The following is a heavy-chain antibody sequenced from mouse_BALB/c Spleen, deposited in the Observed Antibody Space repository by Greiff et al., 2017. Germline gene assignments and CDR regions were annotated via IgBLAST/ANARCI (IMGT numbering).Heavy chain of an antibody. V-gene: IGHV1S127*01. CDR2: IDPSDSET. D-gene: IGHD2-1*01. CDR1: GYSFTSYW. Sequence: QVQLQQSGPQLVRPGASVKISCKASGYSFTSYWMHWVKQRPGQGLEWIGMIDPSDSETRLNQKFKDKATLTVDKSSSTAYMQLSSPTSEDSAVYYCARLGGNYGFAYWGQGTLVTVSA. J-gene: IGHJ3*01. CDR3: ARLGGNYGFAY.